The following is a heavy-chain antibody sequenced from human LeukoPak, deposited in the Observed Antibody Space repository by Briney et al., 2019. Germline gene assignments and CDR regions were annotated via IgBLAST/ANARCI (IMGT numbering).Heavy chain of an antibody. CDR1: GYTFTGYY. D-gene: IGHD2-2*01. V-gene: IGHV1-2*06. CDR2: INPNSGGT. J-gene: IGHJ4*02. CDR3: ARDYCSSTSCLFDY. Sequence: ASVKVSCKASGYTFTGYYMHWVRQAPGQGIEWMGRINPNSGGTNYAQKFQGRVTMTRDTSISTAYMELSRLRSDDTAVYYCARDYCSSTSCLFDYWGQGTLVTVSS.